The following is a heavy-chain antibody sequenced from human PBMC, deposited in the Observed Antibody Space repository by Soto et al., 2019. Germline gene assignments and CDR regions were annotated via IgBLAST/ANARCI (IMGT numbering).Heavy chain of an antibody. CDR1: GYTFTSYD. CDR2: MNPNSGNT. Sequence: ASVKVSCKASGYTFTSYDINWVRQATGQGLEWMGWMNPNSGNTGYAQKVQGRVTMTRNTSISTAYMELRSLGSEDTAVYYCARARGRTITYYHFWSGKGYYYYYMDVWGKGTTVTVS. J-gene: IGHJ6*03. D-gene: IGHD3-3*01. V-gene: IGHV1-8*01. CDR3: ARARGRTITYYHFWSGKGYYYYYMDV.